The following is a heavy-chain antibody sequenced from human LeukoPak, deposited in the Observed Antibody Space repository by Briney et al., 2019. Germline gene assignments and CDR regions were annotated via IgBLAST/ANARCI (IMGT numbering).Heavy chain of an antibody. J-gene: IGHJ3*02. V-gene: IGHV4-59*08. CDR2: MSYSGTT. CDR1: GGSISSDC. CDR3: ARKDFWNAFDI. D-gene: IGHD3-3*01. Sequence: SETLSLTCTVSGGSISSDCWGWIRQPPGKGLEWIGYMSYSGTTNYNPSLKGRFTISRDTSKNQFSLNLSSVTAADTAVYYCARKDFWNAFDIWGQGTMVTVSS.